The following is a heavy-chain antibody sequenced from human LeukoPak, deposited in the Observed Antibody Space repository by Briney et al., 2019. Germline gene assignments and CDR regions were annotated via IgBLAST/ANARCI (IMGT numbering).Heavy chain of an antibody. CDR2: INPNSGGT. V-gene: IGHV1-2*02. Sequence: ASVKVSCKASGGIFSSNAISWVRQAPGQGLEWMGWINPNSGGTNYAQKFQGRVTMTRDTSISTAYMELSRLRSDDTAVYYCARARSRGFGELLGWFDPWGQGTLVTVSS. CDR1: GGIFSSNA. D-gene: IGHD3-10*01. CDR3: ARARSRGFGELLGWFDP. J-gene: IGHJ5*02.